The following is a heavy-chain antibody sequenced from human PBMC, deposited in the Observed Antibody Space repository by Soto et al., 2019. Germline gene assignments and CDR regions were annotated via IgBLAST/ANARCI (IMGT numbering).Heavy chain of an antibody. CDR2: IAPSDSYT. CDR1: GYSFTSYW. J-gene: IGHJ6*02. V-gene: IGHV5-10-1*01. Sequence: EVQLVQSGAEVKKPGESLRISCKGSGYSFTSYWISWVRQMPGKGQEWMGRIAPSDSYTNYSPSFQGHVTISADKSISTAYLQWSSLTASDTAMYYCARLAMATRRGYYGMDVWGQGTTVTVSS. D-gene: IGHD5-12*01. CDR3: ARLAMATRRGYYGMDV.